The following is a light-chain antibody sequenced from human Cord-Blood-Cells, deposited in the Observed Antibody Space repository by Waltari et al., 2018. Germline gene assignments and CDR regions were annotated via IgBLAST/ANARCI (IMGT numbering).Light chain of an antibody. V-gene: IGLV2-14*01. CDR1: SSDVGGYNY. Sequence: QSALTQPASVSGSPGQSITISCTGTSSDVGGYNYVSWYQQHPGKAPKLMIYDVSKRPSGVSNRFSGSKSGNTASLTISGLQAEDEADDYCSSYTSSSTFNWVFGGGTKLTVL. CDR2: DVS. CDR3: SSYTSSSTFNWV. J-gene: IGLJ3*02.